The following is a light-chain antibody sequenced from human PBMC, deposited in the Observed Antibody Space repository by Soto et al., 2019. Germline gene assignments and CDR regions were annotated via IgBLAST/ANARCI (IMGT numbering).Light chain of an antibody. CDR2: GAS. CDR3: QHFGDSPPYT. Sequence: VLTQSPGTLSMSPGERATFSCRASQSISSNYLAWCQHKPGQAPRLLIYGASSRATGIPHGFSGSGSGTDFTLTINRLEPEDYGMYYCQHFGDSPPYTFGQGTRLEIK. CDR1: QSISSNY. J-gene: IGKJ2*01. V-gene: IGKV3-20*01.